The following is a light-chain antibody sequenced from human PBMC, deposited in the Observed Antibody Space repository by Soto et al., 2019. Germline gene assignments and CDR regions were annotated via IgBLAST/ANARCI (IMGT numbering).Light chain of an antibody. Sequence: EIVLTQSPGTLSLSPGERATLSCRASQSVSSNYLAWYQQKPGQAPRLLIYGASSRATGIPDRFSGSGSGTDFTLTISRLEPEDFAVYFCQQYGSSPQTFAQGTKVEI. CDR2: GAS. CDR3: QQYGSSPQT. CDR1: QSVSSNY. V-gene: IGKV3-20*01. J-gene: IGKJ1*01.